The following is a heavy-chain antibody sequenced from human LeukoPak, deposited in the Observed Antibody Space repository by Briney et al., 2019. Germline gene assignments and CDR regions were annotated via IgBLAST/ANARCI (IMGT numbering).Heavy chain of an antibody. CDR2: ISASGSTI. V-gene: IGHV3-11*01. Sequence: GALRPPCAAPGFPFPAFPMTWIRQAPGKGLEWVSYISASGSTIYYTDSVKGRFTISRDNAKNSLYLQMNSLRAEDTAVYYCARDLSGGTGWYFAYWGQGTLVTVSS. CDR3: ARDLSGGTGWYFAY. D-gene: IGHD6-19*01. J-gene: IGHJ4*02. CDR1: GFPFPAFP.